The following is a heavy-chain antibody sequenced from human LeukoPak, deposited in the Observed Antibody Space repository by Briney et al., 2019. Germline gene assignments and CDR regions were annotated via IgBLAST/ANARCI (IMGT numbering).Heavy chain of an antibody. CDR3: ARGGTRYLDS. J-gene: IGHJ4*02. D-gene: IGHD3-9*01. CDR2: MKEDGSDI. Sequence: GGSLRLSCVASGFTFSSYTMSWVRQAPGKGREGGAKMKEDGSDIQYVDSVEGRFTICRDNAKNSMCLHMSSLEVEDTAVYYCARGGTRYLDSWGQGSLVTV. CDR1: GFTFSSYT. V-gene: IGHV3-7*01.